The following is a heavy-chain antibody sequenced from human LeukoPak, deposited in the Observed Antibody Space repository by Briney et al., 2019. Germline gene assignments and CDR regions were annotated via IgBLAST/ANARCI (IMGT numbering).Heavy chain of an antibody. Sequence: PSETLSLTCTASGGSISSYYWSWIRQPPGKGLEWIGYIYYSGSTNYNPSLKSRVTISVDTSKNQFSLKLSSVTAADTAVYYCARGGSSSSPYYFDYWGQGTLVTVSS. CDR3: ARGGSSSSPYYFDY. CDR2: IYYSGST. CDR1: GGSISSYY. J-gene: IGHJ4*02. D-gene: IGHD6-6*01. V-gene: IGHV4-59*01.